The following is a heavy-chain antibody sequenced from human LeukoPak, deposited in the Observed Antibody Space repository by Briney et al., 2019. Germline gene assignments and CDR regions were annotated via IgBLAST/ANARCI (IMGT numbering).Heavy chain of an antibody. D-gene: IGHD2-15*01. Sequence: GSLRLSCAASGFTFSSYWMSWVRQAPGKGLEWVANIKQDGSEKYYVDSVKGRFTISRDNAKNSLYLQMNSLRAEDTAVYYCARDRGGYCSGGSCADLDYWGQGTLVTVSS. CDR1: GFTFSSYW. CDR3: ARDRGGYCSGGSCADLDY. V-gene: IGHV3-7*01. J-gene: IGHJ4*02. CDR2: IKQDGSEK.